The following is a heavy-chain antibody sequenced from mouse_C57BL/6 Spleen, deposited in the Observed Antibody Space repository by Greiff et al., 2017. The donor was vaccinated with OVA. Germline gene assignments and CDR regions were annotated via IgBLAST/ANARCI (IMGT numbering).Heavy chain of an antibody. CDR1: GYSFTDYN. CDR3: ASPYYSNYVWFAY. Sequence: LVESGPELVKPGASVKISCKASGYSFTDYNMNWVKQSNGKSLEWIGVINPNYGTTSYNQKFKGKATLTVDQSSSTAYMQLNSLTSEDSAVYYCASPYYSNYVWFAYWGQGTLVTVSA. CDR2: INPNYGTT. V-gene: IGHV1-39*01. D-gene: IGHD2-5*01. J-gene: IGHJ3*01.